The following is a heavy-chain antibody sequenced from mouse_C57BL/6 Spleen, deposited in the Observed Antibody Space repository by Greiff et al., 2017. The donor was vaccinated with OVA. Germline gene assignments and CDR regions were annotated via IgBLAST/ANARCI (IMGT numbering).Heavy chain of an antibody. CDR1: GFNIKDDY. Sequence: EVQGVESGAELVRPGASVKLSCTASGFNIKDDYMHWVKQRPEQGLEWIGWIDPENGDTEYASKFQGKATITADTSSNTAYLQLSSLTSEDTAVYYCTTFLGYYAMDYWGQGTSVTVSS. CDR3: TTFLGYYAMDY. CDR2: IDPENGDT. J-gene: IGHJ4*01. D-gene: IGHD3-3*01. V-gene: IGHV14-4*01.